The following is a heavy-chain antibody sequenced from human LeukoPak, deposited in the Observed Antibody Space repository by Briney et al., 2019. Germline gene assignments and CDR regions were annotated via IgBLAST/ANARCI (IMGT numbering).Heavy chain of an antibody. J-gene: IGHJ4*02. V-gene: IGHV3-48*03. CDR3: ARDSGIAAAGMVY. CDR1: GFTFSSYE. Sequence: GGSLRLSCAASGFTFSSYEMNWVRQAPGKGLEWVPYISSSGSTIYYADSVKGRFTISRDNAKNSLYLQMNSLRAEDTAVYYCARDSGIAAAGMVYWGQGTLVTVSS. CDR2: ISSSGSTI. D-gene: IGHD6-13*01.